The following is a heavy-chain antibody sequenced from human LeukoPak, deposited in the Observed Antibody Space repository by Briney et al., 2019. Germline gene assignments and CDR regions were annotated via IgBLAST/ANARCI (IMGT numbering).Heavy chain of an antibody. CDR1: GFTFSTYA. V-gene: IGHV3-23*01. Sequence: GESLRLSCAASGFTFSTYAMSWVRQAPGKGLELVSTISGSGGSTYYADSVKGRFTISSDNSKNTLYLQMNSLRAEDTALSYCAKDVHSSIWYVAFDMWGQGTMVTVSS. J-gene: IGHJ3*02. CDR2: ISGSGGST. D-gene: IGHD6-13*01. CDR3: AKDVHSSIWYVAFDM.